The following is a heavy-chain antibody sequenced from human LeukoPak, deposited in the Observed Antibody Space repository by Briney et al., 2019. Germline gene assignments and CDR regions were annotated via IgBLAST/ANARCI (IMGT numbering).Heavy chain of an antibody. V-gene: IGHV3-30-3*01. CDR2: ISYDGSNK. J-gene: IGHJ4*02. CDR3: ARGGILPDY. CDR1: GFTFSSYA. Sequence: PGGSLRLSCAASGFTFSSYAMHWVRQAPGKGLEWVAVISYDGSNKYYADSVKGRFTISRDNSKNTLYLQMNSLRAEDTAVYYCARGGILPDYWGQGTLVTVSS. D-gene: IGHD2-2*01.